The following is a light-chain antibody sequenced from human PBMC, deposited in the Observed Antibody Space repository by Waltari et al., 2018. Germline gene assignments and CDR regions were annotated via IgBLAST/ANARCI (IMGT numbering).Light chain of an antibody. J-gene: IGLJ2*01. Sequence: QSALTQPASVSGSPGQSITISCTGTSSDVGGYNYVSWYQQHPGKAPKLMIYEVSNRHSGVSNRFSGSKSGNTASLTISGLQAEDEADYYCSSYTSSSTLFGGGTKLTVL. V-gene: IGLV2-14*01. CDR2: EVS. CDR3: SSYTSSSTL. CDR1: SSDVGGYNY.